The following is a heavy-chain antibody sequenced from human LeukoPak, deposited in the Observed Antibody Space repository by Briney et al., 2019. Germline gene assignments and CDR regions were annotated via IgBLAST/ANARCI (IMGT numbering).Heavy chain of an antibody. J-gene: IGHJ4*02. D-gene: IGHD2-2*01. Sequence: PGGSLRLSCAASGFTVSSYWMHWVRQAPGKGLVWVSRVNIDGSSITYADSVKGRFTISRGNAKNTLDLQMNSLRAEDTAVYYCTSGVQGSSWIVNWGQGTLVTVSS. CDR2: VNIDGSSI. CDR1: GFTVSSYW. V-gene: IGHV3-74*01. CDR3: TSGVQGSSWIVN.